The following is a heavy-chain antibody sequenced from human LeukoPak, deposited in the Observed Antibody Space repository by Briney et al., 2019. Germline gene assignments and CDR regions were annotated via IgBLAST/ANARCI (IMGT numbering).Heavy chain of an antibody. CDR2: MFSGGTT. CDR1: GFPVSSNF. V-gene: IGHV3-53*01. J-gene: IGHJ4*02. CDR3: ARGAGSRWPLDK. D-gene: IGHD2-15*01. Sequence: GGSLRLSCAVSGFPVSSNFMSWVRQAPGKGLQSVSIMFSGGTTDYADSVRGRFSISRDSSQNTVSLQMNSLRVEDTAVYYCARGAGSRWPLDKWGQGTLVIVSS.